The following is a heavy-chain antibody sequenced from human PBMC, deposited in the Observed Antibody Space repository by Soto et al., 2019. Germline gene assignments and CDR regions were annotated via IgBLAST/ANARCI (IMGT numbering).Heavy chain of an antibody. CDR1: GDSVSSNIAA. D-gene: IGHD1-7*01. V-gene: IGHV6-1*01. J-gene: IGHJ6*03. CDR2: TYYRSRWYN. Sequence: PWQTLSLTGAISGDSVSSNIAAWNWIRLSPSRGLEWLARTYYRSRWYNDYAVSVRSRITVNPDTSKNQFSLQLTSVTPEDTAVYYCAGTTYKASYYMDPWCQRTTLPVSS. CDR3: AGTTYKASYYMDP.